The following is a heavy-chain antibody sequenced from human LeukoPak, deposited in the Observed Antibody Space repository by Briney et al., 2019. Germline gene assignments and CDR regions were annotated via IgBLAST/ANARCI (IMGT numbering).Heavy chain of an antibody. CDR3: ARGYDPPPYYYYYGMDV. D-gene: IGHD3-3*01. CDR1: GYTFTGYY. CDR2: INPNSGGT. V-gene: IGHV1-2*02. Sequence: ASVKVSCTASGYTFTGYYMHWVRQAPGQGLEWMGWINPNSGGTNYAQKFQGRVTMTRDTSISTAYMELSRLRSDDTAVYYCARGYDPPPYYYYYGMDVWGQGTTVTVSS. J-gene: IGHJ6*02.